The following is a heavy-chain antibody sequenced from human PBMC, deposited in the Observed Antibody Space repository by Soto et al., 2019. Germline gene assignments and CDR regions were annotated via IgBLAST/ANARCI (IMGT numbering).Heavy chain of an antibody. CDR2: ISGSGGST. D-gene: IGHD3-22*01. V-gene: IGHV3-23*01. CDR3: AKAPYYYDSSGYRGDY. J-gene: IGHJ4*02. Sequence: EVQLLESGGGLVQPGGSLRLSCAASGFTFSSYAMSWVRQAPGKGLEWVSAISGSGGSTYYADSVKGRFTISRDNSKNTLYLQMNSLRAEDTAVYYCAKAPYYYDSSGYRGDYWGQGTLVTVSS. CDR1: GFTFSSYA.